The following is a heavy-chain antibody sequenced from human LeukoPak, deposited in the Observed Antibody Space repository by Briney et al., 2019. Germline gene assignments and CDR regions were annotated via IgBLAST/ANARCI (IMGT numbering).Heavy chain of an antibody. V-gene: IGHV4-59*08. Sequence: NTSETLSLTCTVSGGSISSYYWSWLRQPPGKGLEWIGYIYYSGSTNYNPSLKSRVTISVDTSKNQFSLKLSSVTAADTAVYYCAKQLAAPEQPPVGASSLGFDYWGQGTLVTVSS. CDR2: IYYSGST. D-gene: IGHD1-26*01. CDR3: AKQLAAPEQPPVGASSLGFDY. J-gene: IGHJ4*02. CDR1: GGSISSYY.